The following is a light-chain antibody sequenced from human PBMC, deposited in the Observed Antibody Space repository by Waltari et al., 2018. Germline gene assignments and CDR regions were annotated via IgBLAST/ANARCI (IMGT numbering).Light chain of an antibody. CDR3: QQSYSTLEIT. J-gene: IGKJ3*01. Sequence: DIQMTQSPSSLSASVGDRVTITCRASQSIRSYLHWYQQKPGKAPKLLIYAASSLQSGVPSRFSGSGSGTDFTLTISSLQPEDFVTYYCQQSYSTLEITFGPGTKVDIK. V-gene: IGKV1-39*01. CDR2: AAS. CDR1: QSIRSY.